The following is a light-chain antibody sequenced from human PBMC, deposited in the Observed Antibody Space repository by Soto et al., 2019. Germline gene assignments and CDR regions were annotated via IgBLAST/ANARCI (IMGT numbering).Light chain of an antibody. CDR2: LDH. Sequence: QSAHLQPPSSASTPGQRGTISCSGSYSNIGTFYVYWYQLLPGSAPRLLVYLDHQRPSGVPDRFSGSKSGTSASLAISGLRSEDEGDYFCAAWDAGLNAYVFGTGTKVTVL. CDR3: AAWDAGLNAYV. V-gene: IGLV1-47*02. J-gene: IGLJ1*01. CDR1: YSNIGTFY.